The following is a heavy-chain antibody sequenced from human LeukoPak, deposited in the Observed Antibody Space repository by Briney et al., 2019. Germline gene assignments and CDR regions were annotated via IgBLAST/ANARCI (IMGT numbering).Heavy chain of an antibody. V-gene: IGHV4-38-2*02. CDR3: ARDPYGSPY. CDR1: GYSISSGYY. CDR2: IYHSGST. J-gene: IGHJ4*02. Sequence: PSETLSLTCAVSGYSISSGYYWGWIRQPPGKGLEWIGSIYHSGSTYYNPSLKSRVTISVDTSKNQFSLKLSSVTAADTAVYYCARDPYGSPYWGQGTLVTVSS. D-gene: IGHD1-26*01.